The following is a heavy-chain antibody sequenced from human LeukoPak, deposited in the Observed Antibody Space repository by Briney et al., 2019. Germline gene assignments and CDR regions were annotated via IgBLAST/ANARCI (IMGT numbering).Heavy chain of an antibody. V-gene: IGHV1-46*01. CDR2: INPSGSST. D-gene: IGHD3-16*02. CDR1: GYTFTSHY. J-gene: IGHJ5*02. Sequence: ASVKVSCKASGYTFTSHYMHWVRQARGQGLEWMGLINPSGSSTLYAQKFQGRVTMTRDRSTTTDYMELSSLRSEDTAVYYCARDNSVGDIAWWFDLWGQGTLVTVSS. CDR3: ARDNSVGDIAWWFDL.